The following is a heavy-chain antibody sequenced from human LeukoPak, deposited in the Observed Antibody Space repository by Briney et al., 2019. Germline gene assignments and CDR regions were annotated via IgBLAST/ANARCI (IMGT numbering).Heavy chain of an antibody. V-gene: IGHV4-59*04. CDR3: VREGEWALPFDY. J-gene: IGHJ4*02. D-gene: IGHD3-16*01. CDR2: IYYSGST. CDR1: GGSIRSYY. Sequence: SETLSLTCTVSGGSIRSYYWGWIRQPPGKGLEWIGSIYYSGSTYYNPSLKSRVTISVDTSKNQFSLKLSSVIAADTAVYFCVREGEWALPFDYWGQGTLVTVSS.